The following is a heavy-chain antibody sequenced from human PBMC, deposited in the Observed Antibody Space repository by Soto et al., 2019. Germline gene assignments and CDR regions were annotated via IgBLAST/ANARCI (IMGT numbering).Heavy chain of an antibody. J-gene: IGHJ4*02. V-gene: IGHV3-30*04. D-gene: IGHD6-19*01. CDR2: ISYDGRNT. CDR1: GFIFSSYP. Sequence: QVQLVDSGGGVVQPGRSLRLSCAASGFIFSSYPMFWVRQAPGKGLEWVAVISYDGRNTYYADSVKGRFTVSRDNSKNTLYLQMDSLRAEDTAVYYCSKGHSNGWYHFDYWGQGTLVTVYS. CDR3: SKGHSNGWYHFDY.